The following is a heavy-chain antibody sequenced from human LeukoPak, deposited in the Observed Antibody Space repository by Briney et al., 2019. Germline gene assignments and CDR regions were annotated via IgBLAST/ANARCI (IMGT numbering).Heavy chain of an antibody. D-gene: IGHD1-20*01. CDR2: IYYSGST. CDR3: AGGITGSDLDY. J-gene: IGHJ4*02. CDR1: GGSISSYY. V-gene: IGHV4-59*01. Sequence: SETLSLTCTVSGGSISSYYWSWIRQPPGKGLEWIGYIYYSGSTNYNPSLKSQVTISVDTSKNQFSLKLSSVTAADTAVYYCAGGITGSDLDYWGQGTLVTISS.